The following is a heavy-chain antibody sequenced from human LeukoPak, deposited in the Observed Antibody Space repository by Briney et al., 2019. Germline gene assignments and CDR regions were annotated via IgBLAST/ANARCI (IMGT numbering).Heavy chain of an antibody. CDR3: AVSGQLGDYFDY. Sequence: ASVKVSCKASGYTFTSYGISWVRQAPGQGLEWMGWISAYNGNTNYAQKLQGRVTMTTDTSTSTAYMKLRSLRSDDTAVYYCAVSGQLGDYFDYWGQGTLVTVSS. D-gene: IGHD6-6*01. CDR1: GYTFTSYG. V-gene: IGHV1-18*01. J-gene: IGHJ4*02. CDR2: ISAYNGNT.